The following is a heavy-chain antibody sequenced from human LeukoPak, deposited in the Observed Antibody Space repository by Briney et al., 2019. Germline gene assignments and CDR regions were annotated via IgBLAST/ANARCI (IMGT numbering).Heavy chain of an antibody. CDR1: GFTFSDYA. D-gene: IGHD3-3*01. CDR3: ARDRSGYANDAFDF. J-gene: IGHJ3*01. Sequence: PGRSLRLSCAASGFTFSDYAMHWVRQAPGKGLEWVAALSYGGTNKYYADSVKGRFTISRDNSKNTMFLQMNSLRAEDTAVYHCARDRSGYANDAFDFWGQGTMVTVSS. V-gene: IGHV3-30-3*01. CDR2: LSYGGTNK.